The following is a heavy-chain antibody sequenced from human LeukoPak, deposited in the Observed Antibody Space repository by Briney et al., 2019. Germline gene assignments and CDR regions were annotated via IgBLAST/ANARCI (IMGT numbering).Heavy chain of an antibody. V-gene: IGHV3-48*04. D-gene: IGHD3-10*01. J-gene: IGHJ4*02. CDR3: ARDPYHYASEN. CDR1: GFTFSSYA. Sequence: GGSLRLSCAASGFTFSSYAVTWIRQAPGKGLEWVSYISGSGTTKYYAGSVEGRFTASRDNAKNSLFLQMNSLRSEDTAVYYCARDPYHYASENWGQGTLVTVSS. CDR2: ISGSGTTK.